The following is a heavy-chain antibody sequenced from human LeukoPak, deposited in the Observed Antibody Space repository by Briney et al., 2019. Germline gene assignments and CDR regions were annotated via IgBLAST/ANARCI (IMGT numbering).Heavy chain of an antibody. D-gene: IGHD2-2*01. J-gene: IGHJ4*02. CDR3: ARSPAAIVPAAMRSDY. CDR2: IKQDGSEK. V-gene: IGHV3-7*03. CDR1: GFTFSSYW. Sequence: PGGSLRLSCAASGFTFSSYWMSWVRQAPGKGLEWVANIKQDGSEKYYVDSVKGRFTISRDNAKNSLYLQMNCLRAEDTVVYYCARSPAAIVPAAMRSDYWGQGTLVTVSS.